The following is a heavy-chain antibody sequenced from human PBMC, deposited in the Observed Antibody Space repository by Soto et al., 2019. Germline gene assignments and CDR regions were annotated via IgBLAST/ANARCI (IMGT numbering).Heavy chain of an antibody. CDR1: GFTFSSYG. V-gene: IGHV3-33*01. J-gene: IGHJ6*03. Sequence: QVQLVESGGGVVQPGRSLRLSCAASGFTFSSYGMHWVRQAPGKGLEWVAVIWYDGSNKYYAESVKGRFTISRDNSKNTLYLQMNSLRAEDTAVYYCARDSHFDYYYYMDVWGKGTTVTVSS. D-gene: IGHD3-3*02. CDR2: IWYDGSNK. CDR3: ARDSHFDYYYYMDV.